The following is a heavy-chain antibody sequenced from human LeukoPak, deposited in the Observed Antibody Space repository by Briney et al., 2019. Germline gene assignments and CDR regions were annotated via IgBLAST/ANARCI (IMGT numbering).Heavy chain of an antibody. CDR2: ISGSGGST. CDR3: AGYYDFWSGYYIA. CDR1: GFTFSSYA. Sequence: GGSLRLSCAASGFTFSSYAMSWVRQAPGKGLEWVSAISGSGGSTYYADSVKGRFTTSRDNSKNTLYLQMNSLRAEDTAVYYCAGYYDFWSGYYIAWGQGTLVTVSS. D-gene: IGHD3-3*01. V-gene: IGHV3-23*01. J-gene: IGHJ5*02.